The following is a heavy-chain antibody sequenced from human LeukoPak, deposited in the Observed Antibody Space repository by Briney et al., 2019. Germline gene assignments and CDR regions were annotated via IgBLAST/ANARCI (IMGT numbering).Heavy chain of an antibody. D-gene: IGHD6-13*01. Sequence: PGGSLRLSCAASGFTVSSYAMHWVRQAPGKGLEWVAVISYDGSNKYYADSVKGRFTISRDNSKNTLYLQMNSLRAEDTAVYYCARDLAGSWYLDYWGQGTLVTVSS. CDR2: ISYDGSNK. CDR1: GFTVSSYA. CDR3: ARDLAGSWYLDY. V-gene: IGHV3-30-3*01. J-gene: IGHJ4*02.